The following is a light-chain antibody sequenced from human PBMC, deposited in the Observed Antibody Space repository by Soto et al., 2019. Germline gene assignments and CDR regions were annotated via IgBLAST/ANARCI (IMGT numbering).Light chain of an antibody. CDR3: QKYNSAPLT. V-gene: IGKV1-27*01. J-gene: IGKJ4*01. Sequence: DIQMTQSPSSLSASLGDRVTITCRASQGIGVYLAWLQQKPGKVPKLLIYAASTLQSGVPSRFGGSGSGTGFTLTISSLQPGCFGSYYCQKYNSAPLTFGGGTKVEIK. CDR2: AAS. CDR1: QGIGVY.